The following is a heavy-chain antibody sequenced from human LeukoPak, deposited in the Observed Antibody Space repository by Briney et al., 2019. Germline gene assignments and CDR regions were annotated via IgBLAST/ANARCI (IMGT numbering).Heavy chain of an antibody. J-gene: IGHJ4*02. CDR1: GYDFTRVG. CDR3: ARAGPGSGWYFDY. CDR2: ISPYNGNT. V-gene: IGHV1-18*01. D-gene: IGHD6-19*01. Sequence: VASVKVSCKASGYDFTRVGITWVRRAPGQGLEWMGWISPYNGNTRYAQKFQGRVAMTTDTSTTTAYMELRGLRFNDTAVYYCARAGPGSGWYFDYWGQGTLVTVSS.